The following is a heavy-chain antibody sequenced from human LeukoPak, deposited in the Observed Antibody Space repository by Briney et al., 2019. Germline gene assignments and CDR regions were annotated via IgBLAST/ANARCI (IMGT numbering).Heavy chain of an antibody. D-gene: IGHD4-23*01. V-gene: IGHV3-11*01. J-gene: IGHJ1*01. CDR1: GFTFSDYY. Sequence: GGSLRLSYAASGFTFSDYYMSWIRQAPGKGLEWVSYISSSGSTIYYADSVKGRFTISRDNAKNSLYLQMNSLRTEDTAVYYCASPVDYGGTVTEHWGQGTLVTVSS. CDR2: ISSSGSTI. CDR3: ASPVDYGGTVTEH.